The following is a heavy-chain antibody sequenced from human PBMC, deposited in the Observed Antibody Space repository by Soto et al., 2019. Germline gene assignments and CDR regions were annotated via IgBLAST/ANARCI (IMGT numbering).Heavy chain of an antibody. CDR1: GGSISSYY. J-gene: IGHJ3*02. CDR2: IYYSGST. V-gene: IGHV4-59*01. CDR3: ARRLIVAYDSFDI. D-gene: IGHD3-22*01. Sequence: PSETLSLTCTVSGGSISSYYWSWIRQPPGKGLEWIGYIYYSGSTNYNPSLKSRVTISVDTSKNQFSLKLSSVTAADTAVYYCARRLIVAYDSFDIWGEGTIFT.